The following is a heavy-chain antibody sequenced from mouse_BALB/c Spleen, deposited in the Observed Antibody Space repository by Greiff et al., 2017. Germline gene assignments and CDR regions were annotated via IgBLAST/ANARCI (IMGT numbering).Heavy chain of an antibody. D-gene: IGHD1-1*01. CDR3: TRWATVEDY. CDR1: GYTFTDYE. J-gene: IGHJ2*01. V-gene: IGHV1-15*01. CDR2: IDPETGGT. Sequence: QVQLKESGAELVRPGASVTLSCKASGYTFTDYEMHWVKQTPVHGLEWIGAIDPETGGTAYNQKFKGKATLTADKSSSTAYMELRSLTSEDSAVYYCTRWATVEDYGGQGTTLTVSS.